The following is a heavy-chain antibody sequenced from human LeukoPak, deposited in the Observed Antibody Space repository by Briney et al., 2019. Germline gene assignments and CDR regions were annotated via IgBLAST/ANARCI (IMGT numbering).Heavy chain of an antibody. J-gene: IGHJ4*02. V-gene: IGHV3-74*01. Sequence: GGSLRLSCAASGFTFSSYWMHWVRHAPGKGLEWVSRINSDGSSTIYADSVKGRFTISRDNAKNTLYLQMNSLRAEDTAVYYCARDWELDFDYWGQGTLVTVSS. CDR2: INSDGSST. CDR3: ARDWELDFDY. CDR1: GFTFSSYW. D-gene: IGHD1-26*01.